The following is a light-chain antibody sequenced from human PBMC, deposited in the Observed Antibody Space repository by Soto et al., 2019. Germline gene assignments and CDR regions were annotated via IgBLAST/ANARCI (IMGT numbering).Light chain of an antibody. CDR1: QSVSRTY. CDR3: QQYGSPPLMYT. Sequence: EIVLTQSPGTLSLSPGERATLSCRASQSVSRTYLAWYQHKPGQAPRLLIYGASTRATGIPDRFSGSGSGTDFTLTISRLEPEDFAMYYCQQYGSPPLMYTFGQGTKLEI. CDR2: GAS. V-gene: IGKV3-20*01. J-gene: IGKJ2*01.